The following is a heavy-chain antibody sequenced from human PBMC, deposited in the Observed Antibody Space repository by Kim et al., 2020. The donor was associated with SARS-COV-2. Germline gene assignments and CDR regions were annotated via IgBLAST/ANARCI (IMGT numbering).Heavy chain of an antibody. CDR2: IRSKADGAKK. Sequence: GGSLRLSCAASGFTFSNYSMSWVRQAPGKGLEWVSGIRSKADGAKKAYAAHVQVRFTIYRADSKNTLYLQMNSLKTADTAVYYCTTEPSTTYYDIFTGYYMLDYWGQGTPGHRLL. J-gene: IGHJ4*02. CDR3: TTEPSTTYYDIFTGYYMLDY. V-gene: IGHV3-15*01. D-gene: IGHD3-9*01. CDR1: GFTFSNYS.